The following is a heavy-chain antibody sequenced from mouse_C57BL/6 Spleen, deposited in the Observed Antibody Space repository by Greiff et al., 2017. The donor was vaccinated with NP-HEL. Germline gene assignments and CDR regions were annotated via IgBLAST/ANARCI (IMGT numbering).Heavy chain of an antibody. CDR2: IYPGGGYT. J-gene: IGHJ2*01. CDR3: ARSGFGPYYFDY. V-gene: IGHV1-63*01. Sequence: VKLQESGAELVRPGTSVKMSCKASGYTFTNYWIGWAKQRPGHGLEWIGDIYPGGGYTNYNEKFKGKATLTADKSSSTAYMQFSSLTSEDSAIYYCARSGFGPYYFDYWGQGTTLTVSS. D-gene: IGHD3-1*01. CDR1: GYTFTNYW.